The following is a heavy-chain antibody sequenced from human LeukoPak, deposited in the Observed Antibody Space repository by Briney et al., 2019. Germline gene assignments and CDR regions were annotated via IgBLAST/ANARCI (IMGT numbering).Heavy chain of an antibody. CDR3: ARVGIAARTLYNWFDP. Sequence: GGSLRLSCAASGFPLSSYAMSWVRQAPGKGLEWVSATSSSDAGTYYADSVRGRFTISRDNSKNSLYLQMNSLRAEDTAVYYCARVGIAARTLYNWFDPWGQGTLVTVSS. CDR2: TSSSDAGT. J-gene: IGHJ5*02. V-gene: IGHV3-23*01. D-gene: IGHD6-6*01. CDR1: GFPLSSYA.